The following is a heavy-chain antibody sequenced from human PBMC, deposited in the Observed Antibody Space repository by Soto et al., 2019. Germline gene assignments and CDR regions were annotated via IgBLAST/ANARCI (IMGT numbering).Heavy chain of an antibody. J-gene: IGHJ4*02. D-gene: IGHD6-19*01. CDR2: IIPIFSTA. Sequence: QVQLVQSGAEVKKPGSSVKVSCKASGGTSSSNAITRVRQAPGQGLECMGGIIPIFSTASYAQKFQDRVTITADRSTSTVYMEMNSLRSEDTATYYCTTSSSGWYGDVEYWGPGTLVTVSS. CDR1: GGTSSSNA. CDR3: TTSSSGWYGDVEY. V-gene: IGHV1-69*14.